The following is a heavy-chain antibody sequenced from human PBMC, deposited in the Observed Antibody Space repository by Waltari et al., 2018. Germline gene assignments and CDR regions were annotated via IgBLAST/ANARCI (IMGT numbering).Heavy chain of an antibody. CDR3: AIAATVTTFGAVYYDSSGYPY. CDR1: GYTFTSYG. Sequence: QVQLVQSGAEVKKPGASVKVSCKASGYTFTSYGISWVRQAPGEGLEWMGWISAYNGNTNYAQKLQGRVTMTTDTSTSTAYMELRSLRSDDTAVYYCAIAATVTTFGAVYYDSSGYPYWGQGTLVTVSS. V-gene: IGHV1-18*01. J-gene: IGHJ4*02. CDR2: ISAYNGNT. D-gene: IGHD3-22*01.